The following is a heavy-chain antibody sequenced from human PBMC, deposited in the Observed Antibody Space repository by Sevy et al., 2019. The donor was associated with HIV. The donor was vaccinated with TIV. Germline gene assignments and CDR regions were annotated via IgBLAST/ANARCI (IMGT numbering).Heavy chain of an antibody. J-gene: IGHJ5*02. Sequence: GGSLRLSCEASGFTFRSYEMNRVRQAPGKGLEWVSYISSSGSIIYYADSVKGRFTISRDNAKNSLYMQMNSLRAEDTAVYYCARVDANYDKGFDPWGQGTLVTVSS. CDR3: ARVDANYDKGFDP. CDR1: GFTFRSYE. CDR2: ISSSGSII. V-gene: IGHV3-48*03. D-gene: IGHD3-22*01.